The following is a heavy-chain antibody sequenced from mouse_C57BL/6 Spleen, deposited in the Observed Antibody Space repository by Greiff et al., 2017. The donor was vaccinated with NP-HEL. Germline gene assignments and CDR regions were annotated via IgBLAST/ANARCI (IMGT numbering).Heavy chain of an antibody. CDR3: ARGDYYGNRGFAY. CDR2: ISYDGSN. Sequence: DVQLQESGPGLVKPSQSLSLTCSVTGYSITSGYYWNWIRQFPGNKLEWMGYISYDGSNNYNPSLKNRISITRDTSKNQFFLKLNSVTTEDTATYYCARGDYYGNRGFAYWGQGTLVTVSA. V-gene: IGHV3-6*01. J-gene: IGHJ3*01. CDR1: GYSITSGYY. D-gene: IGHD2-1*01.